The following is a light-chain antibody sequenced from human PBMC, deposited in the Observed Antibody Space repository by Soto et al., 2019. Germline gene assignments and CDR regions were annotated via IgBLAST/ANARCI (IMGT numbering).Light chain of an antibody. CDR1: QTISNW. CDR2: DAS. V-gene: IGKV1-5*01. Sequence: DIQMTQSPSTLSASVGDRVTITCRASQTISNWLAWYQQKPGKAPKLLIYDASSLPSGVPPRFSGSGFGTDFTLTISSLQPGDFATYYCQQYSIYPYTFGQVTAVEIK. CDR3: QQYSIYPYT. J-gene: IGKJ2*01.